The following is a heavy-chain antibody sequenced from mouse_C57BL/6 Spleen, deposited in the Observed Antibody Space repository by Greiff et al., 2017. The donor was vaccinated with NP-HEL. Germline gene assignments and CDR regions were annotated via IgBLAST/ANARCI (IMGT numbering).Heavy chain of an antibody. CDR1: GYAFSSSW. D-gene: IGHD3-2*02. V-gene: IGHV1-82*01. Sequence: QVQLQQSGPELVKPGASVKISCKASGYAFSSSWMNWVKQRPGKGLEWIGRIYPGDGDTNYNGKFKGKATLTADKSSSTAYMQLSILASEDSAVYFCAETAQAHYYAMDYWGQGTSVTVSS. CDR2: IYPGDGDT. J-gene: IGHJ4*01. CDR3: AETAQAHYYAMDY.